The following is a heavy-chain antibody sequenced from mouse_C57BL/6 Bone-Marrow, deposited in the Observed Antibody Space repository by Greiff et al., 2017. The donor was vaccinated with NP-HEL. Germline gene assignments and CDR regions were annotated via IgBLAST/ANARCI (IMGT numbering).Heavy chain of an antibody. D-gene: IGHD2-5*01. CDR3: AREEGNSNPWFAY. V-gene: IGHV1-64*01. Sequence: VQLQQPGAELVKPGASVKLSCKASGYTFTSYWMHWVKQRPGQGLEWIGMIHPNSGSTNYNEKFKSKATLTVDKSSSTAYMQLSSLTSEDSAVYDCAREEGNSNPWFAYWGQGTLVTVSA. CDR1: GYTFTSYW. CDR2: IHPNSGST. J-gene: IGHJ3*01.